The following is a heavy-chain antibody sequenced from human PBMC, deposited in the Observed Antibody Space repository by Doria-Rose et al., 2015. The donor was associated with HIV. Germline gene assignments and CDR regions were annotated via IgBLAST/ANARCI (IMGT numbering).Heavy chain of an antibody. Sequence: QITLKESGPVLVKPTETLTLTCTVSGVSLSSPGMGVSWIRQPPGKALEWLATTFSDDERYYKTSLKSRLTISRGTSKSQVVLTMTDMDPVDTATYYCARIKSSRWYHKYYFDFWGQGTLAIVSA. CDR2: TFSDDER. CDR3: ARIKSSRWYHKYYFDF. J-gene: IGHJ4*02. CDR1: GVSLSSPGMG. D-gene: IGHD6-13*01. V-gene: IGHV2-26*01.